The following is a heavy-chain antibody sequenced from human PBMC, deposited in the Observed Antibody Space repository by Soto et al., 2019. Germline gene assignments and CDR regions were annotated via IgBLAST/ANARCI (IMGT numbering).Heavy chain of an antibody. CDR1: GFTIGTNY. D-gene: IGHD2-15*01. V-gene: IGHV3-53*01. CDR3: VRGGWTEWFDP. J-gene: IGHJ5*02. Sequence: PGGSLRVSCSASGFTIGTNYMSRVRQAPGKGLEWVSVIYGGGSTYYAESVRGRFTMSRDNSKNTVSLQMNSLTGADTAVYFCVRGGWTEWFDPWGQGTLVTVSS. CDR2: IYGGGST.